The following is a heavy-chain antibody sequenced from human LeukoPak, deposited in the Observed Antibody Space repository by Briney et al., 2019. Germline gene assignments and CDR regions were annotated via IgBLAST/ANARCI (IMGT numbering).Heavy chain of an antibody. CDR2: VSGSGGST. CDR1: GLTLSNYG. V-gene: IGHV3-23*01. CDR3: AKDQYMYGLFYFDY. J-gene: IGHJ4*02. Sequence: GGSLRLSCAASGLTLSNYGMNWVRQAPGKGREGVAAVSGSGGSTYYADSVKGRFTISRDNSKNTLYLQMNSLRAEDTAVYYCAKDQYMYGLFYFDYWGQGTLVTVSA. D-gene: IGHD5-18*01.